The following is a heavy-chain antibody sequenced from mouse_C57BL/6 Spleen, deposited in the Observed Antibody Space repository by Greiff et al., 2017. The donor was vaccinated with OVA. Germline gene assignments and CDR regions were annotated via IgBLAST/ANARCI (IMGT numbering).Heavy chain of an antibody. CDR2: IHPSDSDT. J-gene: IGHJ2*01. Sequence: QVQLQQSGPELVKPGASVKISCKASGYTFTDYYINWVKQRPGQGLEWIGRIHPSDSDTNYNQKFKGKATLTVDKSSSTAYMQLSSLTSEDSAVYYCATGWLLRSFDYWGQGTTLTVSS. CDR3: ATGWLLRSFDY. D-gene: IGHD2-3*01. CDR1: GYTFTDYY. V-gene: IGHV1-74*01.